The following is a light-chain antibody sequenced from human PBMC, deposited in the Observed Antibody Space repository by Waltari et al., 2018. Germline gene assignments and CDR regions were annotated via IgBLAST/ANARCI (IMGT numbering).Light chain of an antibody. CDR2: DVT. CDR1: RSDLGAYNS. Sequence: QSALTQAASVSGSPGQSITIFCSGTRSDLGAYNSVSWYQQHPGKAPKLMISDVTKRPSGVSDRFSGSKSGNTASLTISGLQAEDEADYYCCSYAVGSTFVFGTGTKVTVV. V-gene: IGLV2-23*02. CDR3: CSYAVGSTFV. J-gene: IGLJ1*01.